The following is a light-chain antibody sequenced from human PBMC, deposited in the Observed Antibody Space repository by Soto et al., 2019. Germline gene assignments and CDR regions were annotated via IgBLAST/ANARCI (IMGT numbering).Light chain of an antibody. Sequence: DVVMTQSPLSLPVTPGQPASISCRSSQNLVHSNGYTYLNWFQQRPGQSPRRLIYLVSDRDSGVPDRFSGSGSGTDFTLKISRVEAEDVGVYYCMQGTHWPWTFGQGTKVEIK. CDR2: LVS. CDR3: MQGTHWPWT. J-gene: IGKJ1*01. CDR1: QNLVHSNGYTY. V-gene: IGKV2-30*02.